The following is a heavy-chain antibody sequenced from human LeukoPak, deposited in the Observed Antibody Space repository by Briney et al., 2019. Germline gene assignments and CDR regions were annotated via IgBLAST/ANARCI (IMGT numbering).Heavy chain of an antibody. CDR2: ISYDGSNK. CDR3: ASLKLRFLEWLFDS. J-gene: IGHJ4*02. V-gene: IGHV3-30*03. D-gene: IGHD3-3*01. CDR1: GFTFSSYG. Sequence: GGSLRLSCAASGFTFSSYGMHWVRQAPGEGLEWVAVISYDGSNKYYADSVKGRFTISRDNSKNTLYLQMNSLRAEDTAMYYCASLKLRFLEWLFDSWGQGTLVAVSS.